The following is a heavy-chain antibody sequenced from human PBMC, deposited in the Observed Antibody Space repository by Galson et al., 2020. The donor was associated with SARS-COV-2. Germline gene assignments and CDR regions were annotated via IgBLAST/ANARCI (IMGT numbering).Heavy chain of an antibody. J-gene: IGHJ3*02. CDR3: ARDDSMLRDDFDI. Sequence: GESLKISCAASGFTFSSYGMHWVRQAPGKGLEWVAVISYDGSNKYYADSVKGRFTISRDNSKNTLYLQMNSLRAEDTAVYYCARDDSMLRDDFDIWGQGTMVTVSS. V-gene: IGHV3-30*03. D-gene: IGHD3-22*01. CDR2: ISYDGSNK. CDR1: GFTFSSYG.